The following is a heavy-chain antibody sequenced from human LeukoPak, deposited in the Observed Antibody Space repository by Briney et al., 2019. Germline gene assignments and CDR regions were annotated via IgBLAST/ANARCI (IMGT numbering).Heavy chain of an antibody. D-gene: IGHD6-13*01. CDR1: GYTFTGYY. CDR2: INPNSGGT. CDR3: ARLFSSWYEEGRYYYYYGMDV. Sequence: GASVKVSCKASGYTFTGYYMHWVRQAPGQGLEWMGWINPNSGGTNYAQKFQGRVTMTRDTSISTAYMELSRLRSDDTAVYYCARLFSSWYEEGRYYYYYGMDVWGQGTTVTVFS. J-gene: IGHJ6*02. V-gene: IGHV1-2*02.